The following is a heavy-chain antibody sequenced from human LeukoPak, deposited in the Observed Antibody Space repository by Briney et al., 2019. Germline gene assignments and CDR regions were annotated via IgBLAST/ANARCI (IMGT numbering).Heavy chain of an antibody. CDR1: GFTVSSNY. Sequence: GGSLRLSCAASGFTVSSNYMSWVRQAPRKGLEWVSVIYSGGSTYYADSVKGRFTISRDNSKNTLYLQMNSLRAEDTAVYYCARVTCSGGSCYHFDYWGQGTLVTVSS. D-gene: IGHD2-15*01. CDR3: ARVTCSGGSCYHFDY. V-gene: IGHV3-66*01. J-gene: IGHJ4*02. CDR2: IYSGGST.